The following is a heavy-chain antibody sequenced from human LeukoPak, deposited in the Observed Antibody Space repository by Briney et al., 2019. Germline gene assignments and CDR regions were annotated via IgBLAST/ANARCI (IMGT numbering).Heavy chain of an antibody. CDR2: INPNSGGT. Sequence: ASVRVSCKASGYTFTGYYMHWVRQAPGQGLEWMGWINPNSGGTSYAQKFQGRVTMTRDTSISTAYMELSRLRSDDTAVYYCARLQSRQLAIDYWGQGTLVTVSS. J-gene: IGHJ4*02. D-gene: IGHD6-13*01. CDR1: GYTFTGYY. CDR3: ARLQSRQLAIDY. V-gene: IGHV1-2*02.